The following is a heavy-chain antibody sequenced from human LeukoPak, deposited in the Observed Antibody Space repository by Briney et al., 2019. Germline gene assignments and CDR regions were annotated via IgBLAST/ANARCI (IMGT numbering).Heavy chain of an antibody. CDR2: ISYDGSNK. J-gene: IGHJ4*02. CDR3: ARGRDYGGNSYYFDY. CDR1: GFTFSSYA. V-gene: IGHV3-30*04. Sequence: RGSLRLSCAASGFTFSSYAMHWVRQAPGKGLEWVAVISYDGSNKYYADSVKGRFTISRDNSKNTLYLQMNSLRAEDTAVYYCARGRDYGGNSYYFDYWGQGTLVTVSS. D-gene: IGHD4-23*01.